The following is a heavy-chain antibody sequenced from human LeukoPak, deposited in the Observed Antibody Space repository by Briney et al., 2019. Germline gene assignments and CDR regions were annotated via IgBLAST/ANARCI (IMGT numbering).Heavy chain of an antibody. Sequence: GGSLRLSCAASGFTFSSYWMHWVRQAPGKGLVWVSRINSDGSSTSYADSVKGRFTISRDNAKNTLYLQMNSLRAEDTAVYYCARVGAVAAHRPFDYWGQGTLVTVSS. V-gene: IGHV3-74*01. CDR3: ARVGAVAAHRPFDY. CDR1: GFTFSSYW. J-gene: IGHJ4*02. D-gene: IGHD6-19*01. CDR2: INSDGSST.